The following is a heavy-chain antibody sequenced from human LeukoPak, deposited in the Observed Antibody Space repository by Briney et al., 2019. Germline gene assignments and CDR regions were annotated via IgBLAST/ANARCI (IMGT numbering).Heavy chain of an antibody. D-gene: IGHD2-15*01. CDR3: ARGSTSPDCSGGSCYSGGWFYYYYMDV. CDR2: ISSSSSTI. J-gene: IGHJ6*03. V-gene: IGHV3-48*01. CDR1: GFTFSSYS. Sequence: GGSLRLSCAASGFTFSSYSMNWVRQAPGKGLEWVSYISSSSSTIYYADSVKGRFTISRDNAKNSLYLQMNSLRAEDTAVYYCARGSTSPDCSGGSCYSGGWFYYYYMDVWGKGTTVTVSS.